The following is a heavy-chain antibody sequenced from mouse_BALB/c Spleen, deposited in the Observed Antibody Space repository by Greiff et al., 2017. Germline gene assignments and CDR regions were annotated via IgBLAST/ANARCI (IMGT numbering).Heavy chain of an antibody. V-gene: IGHV5-12-1*01. J-gene: IGHJ3*01. D-gene: IGHD1-1*01. CDR1: GFAFSSYD. CDR3: ARVYGSSLSWFAY. CDR2: ISSGGGST. Sequence: EVKVVESGGGLVKPGGSLKLSCAASGFAFSSYDMSWVRQTPEKRLEWVAYISSGGGSTYYPDTVKGRFTISRDNAKNTLYLQMSSLKSEDTAMYYCARVYGSSLSWFAYWGQGTLVTVSA.